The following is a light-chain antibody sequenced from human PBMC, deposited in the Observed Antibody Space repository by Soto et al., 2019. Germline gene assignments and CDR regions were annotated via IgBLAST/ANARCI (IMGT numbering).Light chain of an antibody. J-gene: IGLJ1*01. CDR2: DNN. Sequence: QSVLTQPPSVSAAPGQKVTISCSGSSSNIANNYVSWYQQLPGTAPKLLIYDNNKRPSGIPDRFSGSKSGTSATLGITGLQTGDEADYYRGTWDSSLSAYVFGTGTKLTVL. CDR1: SSNIANNY. V-gene: IGLV1-51*01. CDR3: GTWDSSLSAYV.